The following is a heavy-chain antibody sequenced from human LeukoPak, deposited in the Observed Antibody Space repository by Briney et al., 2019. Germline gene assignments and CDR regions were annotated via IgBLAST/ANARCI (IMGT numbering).Heavy chain of an antibody. CDR1: GGSISSYY. Sequence: SETLSLTCTVSGGSISSYYWSWIRQPAGKGLEWIGRIYTSGSITYNPSLKSRVSMSVDTSKNQFSLKLSSVTAADTAVYYCARDRRGYGDYVSYWGQGTLVTVSS. CDR3: ARDRRGYGDYVSY. D-gene: IGHD4-17*01. V-gene: IGHV4-4*07. J-gene: IGHJ4*02. CDR2: IYTSGSI.